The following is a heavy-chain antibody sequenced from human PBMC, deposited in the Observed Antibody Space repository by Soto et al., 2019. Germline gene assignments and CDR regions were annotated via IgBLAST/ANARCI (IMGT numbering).Heavy chain of an antibody. CDR2: FDPEDGET. V-gene: IGHV1-24*01. Sequence: ASVKVSCKVSGYTLTELSMHWVRQAPGKGLEWMGGFDPEDGETIYAQKFQGRVTMTEDTSTDTAYMELSSLRSEDTAVYYCATGESWVLGSSDMDVWGQETTLTVSS. CDR3: ATGESWVLGSSDMDV. D-gene: IGHD1-1*01. J-gene: IGHJ6*02. CDR1: GYTLTELS.